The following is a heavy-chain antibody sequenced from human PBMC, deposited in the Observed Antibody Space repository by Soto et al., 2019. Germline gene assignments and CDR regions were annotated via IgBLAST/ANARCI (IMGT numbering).Heavy chain of an antibody. V-gene: IGHV1-2*02. CDR2: INPNSGGT. D-gene: IGHD5-12*01. CDR3: ARFSGKRWLQLRGGFDY. Sequence: QVQLVQSGAEVKKPGASVKVSCKASGYTFTGYYMHWVRQAPGQGLEWMGWINPNSGGTNYAQKFQGRVTITADESTSTAYMELSSLRSEDTAVYYCARFSGKRWLQLRGGFDYWGQGTLVTVSS. CDR1: GYTFTGYY. J-gene: IGHJ4*02.